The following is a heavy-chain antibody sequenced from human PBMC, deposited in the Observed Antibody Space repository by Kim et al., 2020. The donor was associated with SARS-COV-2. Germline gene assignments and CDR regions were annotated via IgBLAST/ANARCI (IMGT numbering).Heavy chain of an antibody. J-gene: IGHJ6*02. CDR3: EHSKDPQEGDYNYGMDV. Sequence: NFQGRVTITRDTSESTAYMELSSLRSEDTAVYYCEHSKDPQEGDYNYGMDVWGQGTTVTVSS. V-gene: IGHV1-3*01. D-gene: IGHD2-15*01.